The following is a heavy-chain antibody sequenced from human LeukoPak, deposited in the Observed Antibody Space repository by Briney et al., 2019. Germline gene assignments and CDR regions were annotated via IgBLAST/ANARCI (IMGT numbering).Heavy chain of an antibody. CDR2: MNPNTGNT. D-gene: IGHD3-16*02. V-gene: IGHV1-8*01. CDR3: ARGPLVRLPSSFDP. Sequence: GASVEVSCKASGYTFTSYDINWVRQATGQGLEWMGWMNPNTGNTGSAQRFQGRVTITRDTSISTAYMELSSLRSEDTAVYYCARGPLVRLPSSFDPWGQGTLVTVSS. J-gene: IGHJ5*02. CDR1: GYTFTSYD.